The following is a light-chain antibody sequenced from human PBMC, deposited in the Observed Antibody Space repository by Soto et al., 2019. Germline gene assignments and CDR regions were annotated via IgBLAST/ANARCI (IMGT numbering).Light chain of an antibody. J-gene: IGKJ4*01. CDR3: QQYNSCPLT. V-gene: IGKV1-5*01. CDR2: DAS. Sequence: IQMTQSPSTLSASVGDRVTITCRASQGISCCLAWYQQKPGSAPNLLIYDASTLDGGVPSRFSGSGSGTEFTLTISNLQPDDFASYYCQQYNSCPLTFGGGTRVEIK. CDR1: QGISCC.